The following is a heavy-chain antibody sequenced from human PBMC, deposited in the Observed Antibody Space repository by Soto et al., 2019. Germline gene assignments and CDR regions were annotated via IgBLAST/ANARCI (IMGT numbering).Heavy chain of an antibody. CDR2: IKSKTDGGTA. V-gene: IGHV3-15*01. D-gene: IGHD3-16*01. J-gene: IGHJ6*02. CDR1: RFSFTNAW. CDR3: STDIRIYGLDI. Sequence: EVQLVESGGGFVQPGGSLRLSCVASRFSFTNAWMSWVRQAPGKGPEWVGRIKSKTDGGTADYAAPVKGRFTISRDDSQNTLYLHMDSLKTEDTALYHCSTDIRIYGLDIWGQGTTVTVSS.